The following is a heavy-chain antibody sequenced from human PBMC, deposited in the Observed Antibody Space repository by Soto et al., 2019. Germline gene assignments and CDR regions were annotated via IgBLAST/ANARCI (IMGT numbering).Heavy chain of an antibody. CDR2: IFPSDSRT. V-gene: IGHV5-51*01. CDR1: GYSFTAYW. CDR3: ARHRFTANDAFDI. Sequence: GESLKISFQGSGYSFTAYWIAWVRQMPGKGLEWMGIIFPSDSRTRYSPSFQGQVTISADKTFSTAYLQCSSLKASDTAMYYCARHRFTANDAFDIGRQGTIVTVSS. D-gene: IGHD3-16*02. J-gene: IGHJ3*02.